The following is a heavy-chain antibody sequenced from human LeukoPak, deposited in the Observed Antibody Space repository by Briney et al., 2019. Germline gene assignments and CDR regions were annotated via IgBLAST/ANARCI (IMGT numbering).Heavy chain of an antibody. CDR3: ARDLRWSDSSSQHYYGMDV. V-gene: IGHV4-39*02. Sequence: SETLSLTCTVSGDSISSGGYYWGWIRQPPGKGLGWIGTIYYSGSTYYNPSLKSRVTISVDTSKNHFSLKLSSVTAADTAVYYCARDLRWSDSSSQHYYGMDVWGQGTTVTVSS. D-gene: IGHD6-13*01. CDR2: IYYSGST. CDR1: GDSISSGGYY. J-gene: IGHJ6*02.